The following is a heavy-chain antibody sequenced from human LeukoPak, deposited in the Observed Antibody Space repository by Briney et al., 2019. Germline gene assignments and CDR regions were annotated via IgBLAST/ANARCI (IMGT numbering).Heavy chain of an antibody. CDR2: INHSGST. J-gene: IGHJ4*02. CDR1: GGSFSGYY. V-gene: IGHV4-34*01. D-gene: IGHD2-21*02. Sequence: SETLSLTCAVYGGSFSGYYWSWIRQPPGKGLEWIGEINHSGSTNYNPSLKSRVTISVDTSKNQFSLKLSSVTAADTAVYYCARVHIVVVTTTESRIDYWGQGTLVTVSS. CDR3: ARVHIVVVTTTESRIDY.